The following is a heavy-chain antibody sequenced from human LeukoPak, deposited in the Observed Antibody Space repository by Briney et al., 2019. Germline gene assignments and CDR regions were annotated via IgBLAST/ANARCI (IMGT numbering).Heavy chain of an antibody. V-gene: IGHV3-48*01. CDR1: GFTFSTYS. Sequence: PGGSLRLSCAASGFTFSTYSMNWVRQAPGKGLEWISYIKSSGTTRYYADSVRGRFTVSRDNAKNSLYLQMNSLRAEDTAVYYCARDTTLSAAAGTMGYFDYWGQGTLVTVSS. CDR2: IKSSGTTR. CDR3: ARDTTLSAAAGTMGYFDY. J-gene: IGHJ4*02. D-gene: IGHD6-13*01.